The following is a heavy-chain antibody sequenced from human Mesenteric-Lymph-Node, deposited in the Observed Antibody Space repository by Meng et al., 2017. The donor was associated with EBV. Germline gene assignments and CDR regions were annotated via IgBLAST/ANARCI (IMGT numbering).Heavy chain of an antibody. CDR2: IILFFGSP. CDR1: GGTHNSYS. V-gene: IGHV1-69*01. Sequence: QGHLVKAGTGVKVAGSSGKVSCKASGGTHNSYSIGWVRQAPGQGLEWMGGIILFFGSPNYAHKFQGRLTISADESTSTVYMELSSLRSEDTAVYYCARDHDSSGYSFYYWGQGTLVTVSS. CDR3: ARDHDSSGYSFYY. D-gene: IGHD3-22*01. J-gene: IGHJ4*02.